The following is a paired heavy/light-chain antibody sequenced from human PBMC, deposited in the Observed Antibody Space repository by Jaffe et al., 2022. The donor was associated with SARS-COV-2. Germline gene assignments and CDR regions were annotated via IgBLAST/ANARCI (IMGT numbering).Light chain of an antibody. CDR3: QQYNSYSV. CDR2: KAS. Sequence: DIQMTQSPSTLSASVGDRVTITCRASQSISSWLAWYQQKPGKAPKLLIYKASSLESGVPSRFSGSGSGTEFTLTISSLQPDDFATYYCQQYNSYSVFGQGTKVEIK. CDR1: QSISSW. V-gene: IGKV1-5*03. J-gene: IGKJ1*01.
Heavy chain of an antibody. CDR2: IYHSGST. J-gene: IGHJ4*02. CDR1: GGSISSSNW. V-gene: IGHV4-4*02. D-gene: IGHD3-22*01. CDR3: ARVTRWLNGDYYDSSGLDY. Sequence: QVQLQESGPGLVKPSGTLSLTCAVSGGSISSSNWWSWVRQPPGKGLEWIGEIYHSGSTNYNPSLKSRVTISVDKSKNQFSLKLSSVTAADTAVYYCARVTRWLNGDYYDSSGLDYWGQGTLVTVSS.